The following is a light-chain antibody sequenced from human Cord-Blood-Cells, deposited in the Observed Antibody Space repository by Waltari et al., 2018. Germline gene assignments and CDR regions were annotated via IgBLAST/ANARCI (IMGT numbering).Light chain of an antibody. V-gene: IGLV2-11*01. CDR1: SSDVGGDNY. J-gene: IGLJ1*01. CDR2: DVS. Sequence: QSALTQPRSVSGSPGQSVTISCTGTSSDVGGDNYVSWYQQHPGTAPKLMIYDVSKRPSGVPDRFSGSKCGNTASLTISGLQAEDEADYYCCSYAGSYTYVFGTGTKVTVL. CDR3: CSYAGSYTYV.